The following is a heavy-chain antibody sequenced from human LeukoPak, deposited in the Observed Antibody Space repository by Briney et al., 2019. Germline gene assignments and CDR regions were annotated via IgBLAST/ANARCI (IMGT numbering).Heavy chain of an antibody. J-gene: IGHJ1*01. CDR3: ATLSSSWYKYFQH. Sequence: ASVKVSCKVSGYTPSELSMHWVRQAPGKGLEWMGGFDPEDGETIYAQKFQGRVTMTEDTSTDTAYMELSSLRSENTAVYYCATLSSSWYKYFQHWGQGTLVTVSS. CDR1: GYTPSELS. D-gene: IGHD6-13*01. CDR2: FDPEDGET. V-gene: IGHV1-24*01.